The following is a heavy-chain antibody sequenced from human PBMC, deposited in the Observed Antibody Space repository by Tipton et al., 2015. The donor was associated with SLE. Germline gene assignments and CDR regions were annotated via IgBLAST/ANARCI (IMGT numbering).Heavy chain of an antibody. CDR3: ARELRSRPWYFDL. CDR2: ISGLRTYI. CDR1: GFTFSDYS. D-gene: IGHD4-17*01. Sequence: SLRLSCAASGFTFSDYSMNWVRQAPGKGLEWVSSISGLRTYIYYADSLKGRFTISRDNAKNSLYLQMNSLTAEDTAVYYCARELRSRPWYFDLWGRGTLVTVSS. J-gene: IGHJ2*01. V-gene: IGHV3-21*01.